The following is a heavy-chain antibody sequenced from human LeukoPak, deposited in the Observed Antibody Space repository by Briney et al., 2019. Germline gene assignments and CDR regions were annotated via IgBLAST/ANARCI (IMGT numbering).Heavy chain of an antibody. CDR2: IKHDGSDK. V-gene: IGHV3-7*01. CDR3: ARGGHRQKEF. D-gene: IGHD3-10*01. CDR1: GFTFSNYW. Sequence: GGSLRLSCSASGFTFSNYWMTWVRQSPGKGLEWVAIIKHDGSDKYCVGSVKGRFTISRDNAKNSLYLQMSSLRAEDTAVYYCARGGHRQKEFWGQGTLVTVSS. J-gene: IGHJ4*02.